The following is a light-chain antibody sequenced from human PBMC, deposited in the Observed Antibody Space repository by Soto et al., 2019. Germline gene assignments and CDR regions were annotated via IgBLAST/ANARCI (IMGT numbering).Light chain of an antibody. CDR2: DVS. CDR3: CSYAGSYTA. CDR1: SSDVGGYNF. Sequence: QSALTQPRSVSGSPGQSVTISCTGTSSDVGGYNFVSWYQQHPGKAPKLMIYDVSKRPSGVPDRFSGSKSGNTASLTISGLQAEDEADYYCCSYAGSYTAFGGGTKVTAL. V-gene: IGLV2-11*01. J-gene: IGLJ2*01.